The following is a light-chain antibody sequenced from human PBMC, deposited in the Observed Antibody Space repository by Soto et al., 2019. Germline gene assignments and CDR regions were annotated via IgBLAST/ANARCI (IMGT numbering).Light chain of an antibody. CDR3: QQYGSSPRT. V-gene: IGKV3-20*01. CDR2: GAS. Sequence: EIVLTQSPGTLSLSPGERATLSCRASQSVSSSYLAWYQQKPGQAPRVFISGASNRATGIPDRFGGSGSGADFTLTISRLEPEDFAVYYCQQYGSSPRTFGQGTKVDI. CDR1: QSVSSSY. J-gene: IGKJ1*01.